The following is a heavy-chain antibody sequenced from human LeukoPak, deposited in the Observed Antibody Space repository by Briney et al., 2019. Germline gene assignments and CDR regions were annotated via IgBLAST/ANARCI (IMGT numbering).Heavy chain of an antibody. V-gene: IGHV4-59*12. CDR2: IYYSGST. Sequence: SDTLSLTCTVSGCSISSYYWSWIRQPPGKGLEGIGYIYYSGSTNYNPSLKSRVTISVDTSKNQFSLKLSSVTAADTAVYYCAREDRYCGGGSCYSWGQGTLVTVSS. J-gene: IGHJ4*02. D-gene: IGHD2-15*01. CDR1: GCSISSYY. CDR3: AREDRYCGGGSCYS.